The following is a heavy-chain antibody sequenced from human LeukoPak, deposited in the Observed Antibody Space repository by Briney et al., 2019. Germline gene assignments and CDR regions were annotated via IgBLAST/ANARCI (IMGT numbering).Heavy chain of an antibody. CDR1: GFTFSNHP. CDR2: VSSSGGST. V-gene: IGHV3-23*01. Sequence: PGGSLRLSCAASGFTFSNHPMTWVRQAPGKGLEWVSTVSSSGGSTYYADSVKGRFTISRDNSKNTLFLQMNSLRSEDTGVYYCATNAMELHYWGQGTLVTVSS. CDR3: ATNAMELHY. J-gene: IGHJ4*02. D-gene: IGHD1-7*01.